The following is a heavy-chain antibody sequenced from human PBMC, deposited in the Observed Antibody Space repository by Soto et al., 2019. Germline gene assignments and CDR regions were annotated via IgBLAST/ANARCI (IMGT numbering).Heavy chain of an antibody. CDR1: GFTFSTYW. CDR2: IDPDGSQK. CDR3: ARDMGPSGAYGY. J-gene: IGHJ4*02. Sequence: EVQLVDSGGDLVQPGGSLRLSCAAPGFTFSTYWMSWVRQAPGKGLEWVANIDPDGSQKYYVDSVKGRFTISRDNAKNSLYLQMNSLRAEDTAVYYCARDMGPSGAYGYWGQGTLVTVSS. D-gene: IGHD1-26*01. V-gene: IGHV3-7*03.